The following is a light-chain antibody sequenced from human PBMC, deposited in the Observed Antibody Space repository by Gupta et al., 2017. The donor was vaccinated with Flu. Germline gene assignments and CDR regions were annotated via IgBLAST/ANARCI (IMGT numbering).Light chain of an antibody. CDR1: SSDVGGYNY. CDR3: SSYTSSSTLGV. Sequence: SALPQPASVSGSPGQSITISCTGTSSDVGGYNYVSWYQQHPGKAPKLVIYEVSYRPTGVSNRFSGSKSGNTASLTISGLQAEDEADYYCSSYTSSSTLGVFGGGTKLTVL. V-gene: IGLV2-14*01. CDR2: EVS. J-gene: IGLJ2*01.